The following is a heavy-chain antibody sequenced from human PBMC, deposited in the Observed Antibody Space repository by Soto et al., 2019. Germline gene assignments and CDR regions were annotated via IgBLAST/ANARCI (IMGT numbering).Heavy chain of an antibody. V-gene: IGHV2-5*02. CDR3: AHSFIGYYYDSSGSNWFDP. Sequence: QITLKESGPTLVKPTQTLTLTCTFSGFSLSTSGVGVGWIRQPPGKALEWLALIYWDDDKRYSPSLKSRLTITHDTSKNQVVLTMTNMNPVDTATYYCAHSFIGYYYDSSGSNWFDPWGQGTLVTVSS. D-gene: IGHD3-22*01. J-gene: IGHJ5*02. CDR1: GFSLSTSGVG. CDR2: IYWDDDK.